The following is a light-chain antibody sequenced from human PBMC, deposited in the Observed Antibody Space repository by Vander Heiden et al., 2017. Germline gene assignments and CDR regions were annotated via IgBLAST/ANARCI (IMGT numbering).Light chain of an antibody. V-gene: IGLV1-44*01. J-gene: IGLJ3*02. Sequence: QPVMPQPPSASGTPGKRVTISCSGSSSNLGNNAVNWYPQLPRPAPKLLIYDNNQRPSGVPDRFSGSRSGTSASLAISWLQSEDEAVYYCSAWDGSLIGRLFGGGTKLTVL. CDR2: DNN. CDR3: SAWDGSLIGRL. CDR1: SSNLGNNA.